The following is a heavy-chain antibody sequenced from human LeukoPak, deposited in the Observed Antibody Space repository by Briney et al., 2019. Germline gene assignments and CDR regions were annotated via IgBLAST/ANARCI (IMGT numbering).Heavy chain of an antibody. J-gene: IGHJ3*02. CDR2: MNPNSGNT. Sequence: GASMKVSCKASGYTFTSYDTNWVRHATGQGLEWMGWMNPNSGNTGYAQKLPGRVTMTRNTSIRTAYMELSSLRSEDTAVYYCARVPYDSSGYYLADAFDIWGQGTMVTVSS. D-gene: IGHD3-22*01. V-gene: IGHV1-8*01. CDR3: ARVPYDSSGYYLADAFDI. CDR1: GYTFTSYD.